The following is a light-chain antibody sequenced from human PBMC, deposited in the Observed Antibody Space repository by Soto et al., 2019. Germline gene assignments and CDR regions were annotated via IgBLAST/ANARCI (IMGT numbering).Light chain of an antibody. CDR3: AAWDDSLNGVV. CDR1: SSNIGSNT. Sequence: QSVLTQPPSASGTPGQRVTISCSGSSSNIGSNTVNWYQQLPGTAPKLLMYSNNQRPSGVPDRFSGSTSGTSASLAISGLQSEDEADYYCAAWDDSLNGVVFGGGTKLTVL. V-gene: IGLV1-44*01. CDR2: SNN. J-gene: IGLJ2*01.